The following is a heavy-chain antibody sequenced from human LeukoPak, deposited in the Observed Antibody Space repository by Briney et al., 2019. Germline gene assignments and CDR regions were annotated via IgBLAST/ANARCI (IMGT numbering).Heavy chain of an antibody. Sequence: PGGSLRLSCAASGFTFSSYAMSWVRQAPGKGLEWVSAISGSGGSTYYADSVKGRFTISRDNSKNTLYLQMNSLRAEDTAVCYSAKIGDIVVVVAENWFDPWGQGTLVTVSS. CDR2: ISGSGGST. J-gene: IGHJ5*02. V-gene: IGHV3-23*01. D-gene: IGHD2-15*01. CDR3: AKIGDIVVVVAENWFDP. CDR1: GFTFSSYA.